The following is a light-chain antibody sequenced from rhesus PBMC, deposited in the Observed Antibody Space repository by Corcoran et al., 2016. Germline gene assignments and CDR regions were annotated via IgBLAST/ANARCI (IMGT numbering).Light chain of an antibody. CDR2: KAS. Sequence: DIQMTQSPSSLSASVGDKVTITCRASQGISSWLAWYQQNPGKTPKLLIYKASSLQSGGPSRFRGSGSGTDFTLTISSLQPEDFATYYWLQYSSSPRTFGQGTKVEIK. CDR3: LQYSSSPRT. CDR1: QGISSW. V-gene: IGKV1-22*01. J-gene: IGKJ1*01.